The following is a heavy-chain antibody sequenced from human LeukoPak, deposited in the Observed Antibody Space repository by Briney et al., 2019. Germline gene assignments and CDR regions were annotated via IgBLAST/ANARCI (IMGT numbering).Heavy chain of an antibody. D-gene: IGHD6-25*01. Sequence: SVKVSCKASGGTFSSYAISWVRQAPGQGLEWMGGIIPIPGIANYAQKFQGRVTITADKSTSTDYMELSSLRSEDTAVYYCARDRRGGDAFDIWGQGTMVTVSS. J-gene: IGHJ3*02. CDR1: GGTFSSYA. V-gene: IGHV1-69*04. CDR3: ARDRRGGDAFDI. CDR2: IIPIPGIA.